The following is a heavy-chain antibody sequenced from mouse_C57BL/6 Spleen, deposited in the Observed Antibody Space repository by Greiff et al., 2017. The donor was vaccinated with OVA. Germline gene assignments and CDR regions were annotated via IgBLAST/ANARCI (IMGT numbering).Heavy chain of an antibody. V-gene: IGHV1-26*01. CDR3: ASYDGYSYYFDY. CDR1: GYTFTDYY. J-gene: IGHJ2*01. CDR2: INPNNGGT. D-gene: IGHD2-3*01. Sequence: EVQLQQSGPELVKPGASVKISCKASGYTFTDYYMNWVKQSHGKSLEWIGDINPNNGGTSYNQKFKGKATLTVDKSSSTAYMELRSLTSEDSAVYYCASYDGYSYYFDYWGQGTTLTVSS.